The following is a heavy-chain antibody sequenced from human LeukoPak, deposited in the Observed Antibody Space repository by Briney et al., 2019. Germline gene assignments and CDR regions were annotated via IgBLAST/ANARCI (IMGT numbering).Heavy chain of an antibody. Sequence: GGSLRLSCAASGFTFSSYGMHWVRQAPGKGLEWVAFIRYDGSNKYYADSVKGRFTISRDNSKNTLYLQMNSLRAEDTAVYYCAKEDYDFWSGSHNYYYYYMDVWGKGTTVTVSS. D-gene: IGHD3-3*01. V-gene: IGHV3-30*02. CDR2: IRYDGSNK. CDR3: AKEDYDFWSGSHNYYYYYMDV. J-gene: IGHJ6*03. CDR1: GFTFSSYG.